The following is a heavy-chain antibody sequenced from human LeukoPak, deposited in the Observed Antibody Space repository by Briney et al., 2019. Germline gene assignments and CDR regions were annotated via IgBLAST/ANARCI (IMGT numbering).Heavy chain of an antibody. V-gene: IGHV3-23*01. J-gene: IGHJ3*02. CDR2: ISGSGGST. CDR3: AKDCGGDCYSEDDAFDI. CDR1: GFTFSSYA. D-gene: IGHD2-21*02. Sequence: GGSLRLSCAASGFTFSSYAMSWVRQATGKGLEWVSAISGSGGSTYYADSVKGRFTISRDNSKNTLYLQMNSLRAADTAVYYCAKDCGGDCYSEDDAFDIWGQGTMVTVSS.